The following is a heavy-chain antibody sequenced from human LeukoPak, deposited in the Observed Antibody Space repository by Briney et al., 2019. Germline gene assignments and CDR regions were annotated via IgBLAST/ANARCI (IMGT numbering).Heavy chain of an antibody. Sequence: SETLSLTCTVSGGSISNYYWSWTRQPAGKGLEWIGRINTSGSTNYNPSLKSRVTMSADTSKNQFSLQLSSVTATDTAVYYCARGRAVAEYWGQGTLVTVSS. D-gene: IGHD6-19*01. V-gene: IGHV4-4*07. CDR2: INTSGST. J-gene: IGHJ4*02. CDR3: ARGRAVAEY. CDR1: GGSISNYY.